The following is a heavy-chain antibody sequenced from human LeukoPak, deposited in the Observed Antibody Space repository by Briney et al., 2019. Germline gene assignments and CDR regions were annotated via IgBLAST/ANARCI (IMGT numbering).Heavy chain of an antibody. D-gene: IGHD3-10*01. CDR2: IYHSGST. CDR1: GGSISSSNW. Sequence: SGTLSLTCAVSGGSISSSNWWSWVRQPPGKGLEWIGEIYHSGSTNYNPSLKSRVTISVDTSKNQFSLKLSSVTAADTAVYYCARVKRITMVRGVIGCGYFDYWGQGTLVTVSS. J-gene: IGHJ4*02. V-gene: IGHV4-4*02. CDR3: ARVKRITMVRGVIGCGYFDY.